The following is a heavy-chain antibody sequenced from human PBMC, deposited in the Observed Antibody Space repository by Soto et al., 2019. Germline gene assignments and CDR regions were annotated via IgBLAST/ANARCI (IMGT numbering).Heavy chain of an antibody. D-gene: IGHD4-4*01. CDR3: ARDQSGMTTVTDRWFDP. Sequence: GASVKVSCKASGYTFTSYYMHWVRQAPGQGLEWMGIINPSGGSTSYAQKFQGRVTMTTDTSTSTAYMELRSLRSDDTAVYYCARDQSGMTTVTDRWFDPWGQGTLVTVSS. J-gene: IGHJ5*02. CDR2: INPSGGST. V-gene: IGHV1-46*01. CDR1: GYTFTSYY.